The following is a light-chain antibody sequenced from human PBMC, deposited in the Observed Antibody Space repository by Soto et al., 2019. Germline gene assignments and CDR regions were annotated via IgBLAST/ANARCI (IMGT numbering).Light chain of an antibody. Sequence: EIVMTQSPATLSVSPGERATLSCRASQSVRSNFLAWYQQKPGQAPRLLIYGASTRATGIPARFSGSGSGTEFTLTISSLQSEDFAVYYCQQYNNWPPWTFGQGTKVDI. CDR3: QQYNNWPPWT. V-gene: IGKV3-15*01. CDR2: GAS. CDR1: QSVRSN. J-gene: IGKJ1*01.